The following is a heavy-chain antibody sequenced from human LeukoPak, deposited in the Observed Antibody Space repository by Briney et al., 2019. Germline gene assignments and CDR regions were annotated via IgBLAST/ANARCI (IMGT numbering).Heavy chain of an antibody. CDR2: ISAYNGNT. D-gene: IGHD2-2*01. J-gene: IGHJ4*02. Sequence: ASVKVSCKASGYTFTGSGISWVRQAPGHGLEWMGWISAYNGNTNYAQKLQGRVTMTTDTSTSTAYTELRSLRSDDTAVYYCARDSGWAYCSSTSCYAYFDYWGQGTLVTVSS. CDR3: ARDSGWAYCSSTSCYAYFDY. CDR1: GYTFTGSG. V-gene: IGHV1-18*01.